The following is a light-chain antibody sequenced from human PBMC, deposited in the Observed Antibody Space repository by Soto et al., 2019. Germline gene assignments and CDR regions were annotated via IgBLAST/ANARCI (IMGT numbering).Light chain of an antibody. J-gene: IGLJ2*01. CDR3: SSYAGSNNLV. CDR2: EVS. V-gene: IGLV2-8*01. Sequence: QSALTQPPSASGSPGQSVTISCTGTSSDVGGYYSVSWYQQHPGKAPKLIIYEVSERPSGVPDRFSASKSDNTASLTASGLQAEDEADYYCSSYAGSNNLVFGGGTKVTVL. CDR1: SSDVGGYYS.